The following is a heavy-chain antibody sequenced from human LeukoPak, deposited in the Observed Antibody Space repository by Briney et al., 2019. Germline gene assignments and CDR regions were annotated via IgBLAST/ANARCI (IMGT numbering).Heavy chain of an antibody. J-gene: IGHJ2*01. V-gene: IGHV5-51*01. CDR2: IYPDDSDT. Sequence: GESLKISCKGSGYSFTSYWIAWVRQMPGKGLEYMGVIYPDDSDTRYSPSFQGQVTISADKSISTAHLQWSSLKASDTAMYCCARQIAEVGTSRYLDIWGRGTLVTVSS. CDR1: GYSFTSYW. CDR3: ARQIAEVGTSRYLDI. D-gene: IGHD6-13*01.